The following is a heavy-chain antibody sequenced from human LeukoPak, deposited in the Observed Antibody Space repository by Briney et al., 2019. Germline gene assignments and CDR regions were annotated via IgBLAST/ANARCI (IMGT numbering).Heavy chain of an antibody. V-gene: IGHV7-4-1*02. CDR1: GYTFTNYA. J-gene: IGHJ3*02. CDR2: INTNTGNP. CDR3: ARVLGYYHGSGSYYSFAFDI. Sequence: ASVKVSCKASGYTFTNYAMNWVRQAPGQGLEWMGWINTNTGNPTYAQGFTGRFVFSLDTSVSTAYLQISSLKAEDTAVYYCARVLGYYHGSGSYYSFAFDIWGQGTMVTVSS. D-gene: IGHD3-10*01.